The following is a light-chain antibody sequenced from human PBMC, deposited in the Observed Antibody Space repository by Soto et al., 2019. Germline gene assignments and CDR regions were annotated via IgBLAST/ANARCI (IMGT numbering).Light chain of an antibody. CDR2: KAS. CDR1: QSISSW. V-gene: IGKV1-5*03. Sequence: DIQMTQSPSTLSASVGDRVTITCRASQSISSWLAWYQQKPGKAPKLLIYKASSLDSGVPSRFNGREARTAYHLTISSLQPEYFAAYSCHQYNRWLTFVQGTKVEIK. J-gene: IGKJ1*01. CDR3: HQYNRWLT.